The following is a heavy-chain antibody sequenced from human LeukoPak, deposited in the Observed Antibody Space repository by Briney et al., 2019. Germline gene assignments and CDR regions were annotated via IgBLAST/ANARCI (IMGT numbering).Heavy chain of an antibody. Sequence: GGSLRLSCAASGFTFGDYAMSWVRQAPGKGLEWVGFIGTKAYGGTPEYAASVKGRFTISRDDSKNSLYLQMNSLKCEDTAVYYCAREWDSGSYYLGYFDYRGQGTLVTVSS. J-gene: IGHJ4*02. V-gene: IGHV3-49*04. D-gene: IGHD1-26*01. CDR1: GFTFGDYA. CDR2: IGTKAYGGTP. CDR3: AREWDSGSYYLGYFDY.